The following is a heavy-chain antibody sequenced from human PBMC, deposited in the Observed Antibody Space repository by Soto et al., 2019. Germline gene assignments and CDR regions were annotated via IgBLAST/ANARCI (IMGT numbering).Heavy chain of an antibody. CDR1: GGSISSSTYY. D-gene: IGHD1-1*01. J-gene: IGHJ4*02. CDR3: ASLSYEQLW. CDR2: IFYSGST. Sequence: SETLSLTCTVSGGSISSSTYYRGWIRQSPGKGLEWIGSIFYSGSTYFNPSFKSRVTISVDTSKDQFSLKLNSVTVADTAVYYCASLSYEQLWWGQGTLVTVSS. V-gene: IGHV4-39*01.